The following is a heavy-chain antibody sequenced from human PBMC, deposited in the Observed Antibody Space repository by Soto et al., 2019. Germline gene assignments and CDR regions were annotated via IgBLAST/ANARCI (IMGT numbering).Heavy chain of an antibody. CDR1: GGSISNNNYY. D-gene: IGHD1-26*01. CDR3: ASQKLHGPANSNH. J-gene: IGHJ5*02. V-gene: IGHV4-39*01. Sequence: SETLSLTCTVSGGSISNNNYYWGCARQPPGKGLEWIGSGSYTGTTYYSPSLKSRVITSIDTSRNQFSLKLASVTAADTAVYYCASQKLHGPANSNHWGHATLVRASS. CDR2: GSYTGTT.